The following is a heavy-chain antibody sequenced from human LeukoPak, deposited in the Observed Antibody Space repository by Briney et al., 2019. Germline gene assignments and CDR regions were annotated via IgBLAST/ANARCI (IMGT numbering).Heavy chain of an antibody. J-gene: IGHJ4*02. CDR3: PRGCGSGYYFDY. Sequence: GGSLRLSCAASGFTFSSYAMSWVRQAPGKGLEWVSAISGSGGSTYYADSVKGRFTISRDNSKNTLYLQMNSLRAEDTAVYYCPRGCGSGYYFDYWGQGTLVTVSS. V-gene: IGHV3-23*01. D-gene: IGHD3-10*01. CDR1: GFTFSSYA. CDR2: ISGSGGST.